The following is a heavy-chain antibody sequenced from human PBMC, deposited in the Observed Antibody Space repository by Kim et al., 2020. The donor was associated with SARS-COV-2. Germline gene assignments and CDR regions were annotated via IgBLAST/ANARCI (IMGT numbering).Heavy chain of an antibody. CDR1: GFTFGDFA. Sequence: GVSLRLSCAASGFTFGDFAMHWVQQVPGKGLEWVSGLSWNSGVIGYADSVKGRFTISRHNAENSLYLQMNSLRAEDTAFYYCAKDLVSSSFRAFHIWGQGTMVTVSS. V-gene: IGHV3-9*01. J-gene: IGHJ3*02. D-gene: IGHD6-6*01. CDR2: LSWNSGVI. CDR3: AKDLVSSSFRAFHI.